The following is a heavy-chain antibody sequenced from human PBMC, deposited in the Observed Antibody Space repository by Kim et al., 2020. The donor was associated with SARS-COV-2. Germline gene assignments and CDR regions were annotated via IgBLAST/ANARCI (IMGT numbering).Heavy chain of an antibody. D-gene: IGHD6-13*01. V-gene: IGHV4-34*01. CDR3: ARGYSSSWLDY. Sequence: SETLSLTCAVYGGSFSGYYWSWIRQPPGKGLEWIGEINHSGSTNYNPSLKSRVTISVDTSKNQFSLKLSSVTAADTAVYYCARGYSSSWLDYWGQGTLVTVSS. CDR1: GGSFSGYY. CDR2: INHSGST. J-gene: IGHJ4*02.